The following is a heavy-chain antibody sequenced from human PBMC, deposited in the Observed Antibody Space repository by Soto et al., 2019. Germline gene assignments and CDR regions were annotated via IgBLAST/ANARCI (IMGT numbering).Heavy chain of an antibody. CDR3: ARMXTVTMGSYYYYYYGMDV. Sequence: PSETLSLTCAVYGGSFSCYYWSWIRQPPGKGLEWIGEINHSGSTNYNPSLKSRVTISVDTSKNQFSLKLSSVTAADTAVYYCARMXTVTMGSYYYYYYGMDVWGQGTTVTVSS. D-gene: IGHD4-17*01. V-gene: IGHV4-34*01. CDR2: INHSGST. CDR1: GGSFSCYY. J-gene: IGHJ6*02.